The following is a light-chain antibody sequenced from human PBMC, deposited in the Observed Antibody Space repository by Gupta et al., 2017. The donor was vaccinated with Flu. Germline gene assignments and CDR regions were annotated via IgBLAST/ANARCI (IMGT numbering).Light chain of an antibody. CDR2: HDN. V-gene: IGLV3-1*01. J-gene: IGLJ2*01. Sequence: SRALAPPPSAPVSPGQTASVTCSGDRLGDKFVSWYQQKPCQSPVVVIYHDNRRPAGIPGRLSGSNSGNTATLTISGTLAVDEADYFCQAWDDITVVFGGGTKLSVL. CDR3: QAWDDITVV. CDR1: RLGDKF.